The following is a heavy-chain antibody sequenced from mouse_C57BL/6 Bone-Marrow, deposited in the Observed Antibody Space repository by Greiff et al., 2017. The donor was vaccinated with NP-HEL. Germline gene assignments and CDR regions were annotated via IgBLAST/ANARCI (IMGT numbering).Heavy chain of an antibody. Sequence: VQLQQSGAELARPGASVKLSCKASGYIFTSYGISWVKQRTGQGLEWIGEIYPRSGNTYYNEKFKGKATLTADKSSSTAYMELRSLTSEDSAVYFCALYGSSYGYAMDYWGQGTSVTVSS. CDR3: ALYGSSYGYAMDY. J-gene: IGHJ4*01. V-gene: IGHV1-81*01. CDR1: GYIFTSYG. D-gene: IGHD1-1*01. CDR2: IYPRSGNT.